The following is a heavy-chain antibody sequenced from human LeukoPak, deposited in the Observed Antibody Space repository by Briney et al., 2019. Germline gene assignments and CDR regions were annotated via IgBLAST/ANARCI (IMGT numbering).Heavy chain of an antibody. D-gene: IGHD1-26*01. J-gene: IGHJ4*02. CDR2: IYTSGST. Sequence: SETLSPTCTVSGVSISSSNSYWGWIRQPPGKGLEWIGRIYTSGSTNYNPSLKSRVTMSVDTSKNQFSLKLSSVTAADTAVYYCARGVWWELFDYWGQGTLVTVSS. CDR3: ARGVWWELFDY. CDR1: GVSISSSNSY. V-gene: IGHV4-39*07.